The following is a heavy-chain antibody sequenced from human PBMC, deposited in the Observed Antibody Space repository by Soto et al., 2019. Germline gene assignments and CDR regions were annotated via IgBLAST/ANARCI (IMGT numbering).Heavy chain of an antibody. CDR3: TTGPFIAGDY. CDR1: GFPFSNFA. Sequence: EVQLSESGGGLVQPGGSLRLSCVASGFPFSNFAMSWVRQAPGKGLEWVSVITSSSDSTYFADSVRDRFTISRDNSKNTLYLQLNSLRAEDTAIYYCTTGPFIAGDYWGQGTPVTVTS. D-gene: IGHD1-1*01. CDR2: ITSSSDST. V-gene: IGHV3-23*01. J-gene: IGHJ4*02.